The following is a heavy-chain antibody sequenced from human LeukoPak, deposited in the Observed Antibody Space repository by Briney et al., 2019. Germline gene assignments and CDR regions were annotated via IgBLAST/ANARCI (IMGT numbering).Heavy chain of an antibody. CDR1: GYSFTAYW. D-gene: IGHD3-10*01. Sequence: GESLKISCQGSGYSFTAYWITWVRQMPGKGLEWMGRIDPSDSYTNYSPSFQGHVTISADKSISTAYLQWSSLKASDTAMYYCARRVTMVRGTHDAFDIWGQGTMVTVSS. CDR3: ARRVTMVRGTHDAFDI. V-gene: IGHV5-10-1*01. CDR2: IDPSDSYT. J-gene: IGHJ3*02.